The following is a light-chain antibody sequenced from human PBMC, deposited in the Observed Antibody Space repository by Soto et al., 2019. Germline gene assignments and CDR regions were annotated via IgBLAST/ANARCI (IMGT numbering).Light chain of an antibody. J-gene: IGLJ1*01. V-gene: IGLV2-14*01. CDR3: SSYTSSSTYV. CDR1: SSYVGGYDY. Sequence: QSALTQPASVSGSPGQSVTISCTGTSSYVGGYDYVSWYQHHPGKAPKLVIYDVTYRPSGVSDRFSGSKSANTASLTISGLQAEDEADYYCSSYTSSSTYVFGTGTKVTV. CDR2: DVT.